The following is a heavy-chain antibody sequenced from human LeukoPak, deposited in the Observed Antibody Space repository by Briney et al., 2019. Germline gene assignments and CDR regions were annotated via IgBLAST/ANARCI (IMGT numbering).Heavy chain of an antibody. CDR3: ARASPNMPIFWSNYYFDY. CDR1: GGTFSSYA. Sequence: ASVKVSCKASGGTFSSYAISWVRQAPGQGLEWMGGIIPIFGTANYAQKFQGRVTITTDESTSTAYMELSSLRSEDTAVYYCARASPNMPIFWSNYYFDYWGQGTLVTVSS. CDR2: IIPIFGTA. V-gene: IGHV1-69*05. J-gene: IGHJ4*02. D-gene: IGHD3-3*01.